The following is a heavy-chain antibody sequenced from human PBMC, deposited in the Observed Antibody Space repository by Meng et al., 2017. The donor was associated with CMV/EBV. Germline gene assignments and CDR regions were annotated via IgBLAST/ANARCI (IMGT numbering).Heavy chain of an antibody. Sequence: AVSGGSISSSNWWSWVRQPPGKGLEWIGEIYHSGSTNYNPSLKSRVTISVDKSKNQFSLKLSSVTAADTAVYYCASEVGATTALDYWGQGTLVTVSS. D-gene: IGHD1-26*01. CDR2: IYHSGST. CDR3: ASEVGATTALDY. CDR1: GGSISSSNW. J-gene: IGHJ4*02. V-gene: IGHV4-4*02.